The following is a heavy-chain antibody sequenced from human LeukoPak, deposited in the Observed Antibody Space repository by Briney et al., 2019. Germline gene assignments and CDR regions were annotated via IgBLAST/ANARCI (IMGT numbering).Heavy chain of an antibody. CDR1: GFTFSTYG. CDR2: ISYDGSNK. V-gene: IGHV3-30*03. Sequence: PGGSLRLSCAASGFTFSTYGMHWVRQAPGKGLEWVAVISYDGSNKYYADSVKGRFTISRDNSKNTMYLQMNSLRAEDTAVYYCATSEDTMVRGVIMTYYFHYWSQGTLVTVSS. J-gene: IGHJ4*02. CDR3: ATSEDTMVRGVIMTYYFHY. D-gene: IGHD3-10*01.